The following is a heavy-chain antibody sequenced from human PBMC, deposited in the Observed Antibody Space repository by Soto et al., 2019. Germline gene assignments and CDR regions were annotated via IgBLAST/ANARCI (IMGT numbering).Heavy chain of an antibody. Sequence: PGGSLRLSCAASGFTFSSYAMHWVRQAPGKGLEWVAVISYDGSNKYYADSVKGRFTISRDNSKNTLYLQMNSLRAEDTAVYYCARLLMDYDSSGYYEEGFDYWGQGTLVTVSS. CDR2: ISYDGSNK. D-gene: IGHD3-22*01. CDR1: GFTFSSYA. CDR3: ARLLMDYDSSGYYEEGFDY. V-gene: IGHV3-30-3*01. J-gene: IGHJ4*02.